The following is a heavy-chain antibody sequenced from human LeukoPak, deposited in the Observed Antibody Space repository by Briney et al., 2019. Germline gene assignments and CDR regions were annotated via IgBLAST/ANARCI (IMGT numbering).Heavy chain of an antibody. J-gene: IGHJ4*02. V-gene: IGHV3-23*01. Sequence: GGSLRLSCAASGFTFSSYAMNWVRQAPGKGLEWVPAISGSGGSTYYADSVKGRFTISRDNSKNTLYLQMNSLRAEDTAVYYCAKDRGGYCSSTSCPTVFDYWGQGTLVTVSS. D-gene: IGHD2-2*01. CDR2: ISGSGGST. CDR3: AKDRGGYCSSTSCPTVFDY. CDR1: GFTFSSYA.